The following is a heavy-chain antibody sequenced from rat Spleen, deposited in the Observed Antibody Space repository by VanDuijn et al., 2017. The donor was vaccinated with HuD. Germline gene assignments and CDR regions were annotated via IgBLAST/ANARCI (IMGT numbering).Heavy chain of an antibody. J-gene: IGHJ2*01. CDR2: IIYDGTRT. Sequence: EVQLVESGGGLVQPGRSMKLSCAASGFTFSNYGMAWVRQAPKKGLEWVATIIYDGTRTHYRDSVKGRFTISRDDAKNTQYLQMDSLRSEDTATYYCARHYFDYWGQGVMVTVSS. V-gene: IGHV5-29*01. CDR1: GFTFSNYG. CDR3: ARHYFDY.